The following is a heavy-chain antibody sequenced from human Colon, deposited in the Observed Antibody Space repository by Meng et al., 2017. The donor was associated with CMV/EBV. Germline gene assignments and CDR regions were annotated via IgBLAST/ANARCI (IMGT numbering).Heavy chain of an antibody. J-gene: IGHJ4*02. CDR3: ARGADFDF. CDR1: GFTFDSYS. D-gene: IGHD4/OR15-4a*01. V-gene: IGHV3-21*01. Sequence: GESLKISCAGSGFTFDSYSMNWVRQAPGKGLEWVSSISSSTTYIYYADSLKGRFTVSRDNAKNSLFLQMHGLRAEDTAVYYCARGADFDFWGQGTLVTVYS. CDR2: ISSSTTYI.